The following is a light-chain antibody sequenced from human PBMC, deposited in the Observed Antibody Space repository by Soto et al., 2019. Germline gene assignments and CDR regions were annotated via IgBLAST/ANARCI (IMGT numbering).Light chain of an antibody. Sequence: DIQMTQSPSSLSASVGDRVTIACRASQSIAGFLNWYQQKPGKAPDLLIYATSSLHSGVTPRFSGSGSGADFNLTISPLQPEDSATYFCHQTFNNPTFGPGT. CDR3: HQTFNNPT. V-gene: IGKV1-39*01. CDR1: QSIAGF. CDR2: ATS. J-gene: IGKJ3*01.